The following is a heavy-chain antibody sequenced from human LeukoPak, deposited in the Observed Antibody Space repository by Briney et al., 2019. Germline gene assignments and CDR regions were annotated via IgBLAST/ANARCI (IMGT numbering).Heavy chain of an antibody. CDR3: ARKTDHQTGGDY. CDR2: IAFDGSRK. J-gene: IGHJ4*02. CDR1: GFTFSGYG. Sequence: PGGSLRLSCAASGFTFSGYGMHWVRQAPGKGLEWVTGIAFDGSRKHYADSVKGRFTISRDNSRNTMDLQMNSLRVEDTAVYYCARKTDHQTGGDYWGQGTLVTVSS. D-gene: IGHD1-1*01. V-gene: IGHV3-30*03.